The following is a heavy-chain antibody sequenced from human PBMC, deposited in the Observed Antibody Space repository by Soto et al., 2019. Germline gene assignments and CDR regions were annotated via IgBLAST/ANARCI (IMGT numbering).Heavy chain of an antibody. D-gene: IGHD3-3*01. V-gene: IGHV3-15*01. CDR2: IKNKTDGGIT. CDR3: ITDPYYDFWSGYHFDY. J-gene: IGHJ4*02. Sequence: EAHLVQSGGGLVKPGGSLRLSCAASGFSFSKAWMSWVRLTPGKGLEWVARIKNKTDGGITDYPAPVRDRFTISRDDSRGKLYMQMNSLKTEDTAVYYCITDPYYDFWSGYHFDYWGQGTLVTVSS. CDR1: GFSFSKAW.